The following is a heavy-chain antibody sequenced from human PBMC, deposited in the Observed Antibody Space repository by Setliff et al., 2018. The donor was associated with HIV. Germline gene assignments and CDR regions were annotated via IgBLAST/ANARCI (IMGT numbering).Heavy chain of an antibody. J-gene: IGHJ6*03. V-gene: IGHV7-4-1*02. Sequence: ASVKVSCKASGYTFTSYDMNWVRQAPGQGLEWMGWINTNTGNPTYAQGFPGRFVFSLDTSVSTAYLQISSLKAEDTAVYYCARMATVYYYYMDVWGKGTTVTVSS. D-gene: IGHD4-4*01. CDR1: GYTFTSYD. CDR3: ARMATVYYYYMDV. CDR2: INTNTGNP.